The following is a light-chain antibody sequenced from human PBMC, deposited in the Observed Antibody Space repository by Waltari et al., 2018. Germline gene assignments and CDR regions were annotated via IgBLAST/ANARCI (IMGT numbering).Light chain of an antibody. Sequence: QSALTQPASVSGSPGQSITISCTGTTSDIGGYNYVAWYQQHPGRAPKLMIYGVTERPSGISRRFSCSKSGNTASLTISGLRAEDEAYYYCTSYTTTSTLVLFGGGTKLTVL. J-gene: IGLJ2*01. V-gene: IGLV2-14*03. CDR2: GVT. CDR3: TSYTTTSTLVL. CDR1: TSDIGGYNY.